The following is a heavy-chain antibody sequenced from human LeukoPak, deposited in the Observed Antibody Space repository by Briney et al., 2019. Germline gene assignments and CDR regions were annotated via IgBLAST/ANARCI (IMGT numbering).Heavy chain of an antibody. D-gene: IGHD6-19*01. Sequence: GGSLRLSCAASGFTFSSYAMSWVRQAPGRGLEWVSAISGSGGSTYYADSVKGRFTISRDNSKNALYLQMNSLRAEDTAVYYCAKDKPNIAVAGTSPYYYYGMDVWGQGTTVTVSS. CDR2: ISGSGGST. CDR3: AKDKPNIAVAGTSPYYYYGMDV. CDR1: GFTFSSYA. V-gene: IGHV3-23*01. J-gene: IGHJ6*02.